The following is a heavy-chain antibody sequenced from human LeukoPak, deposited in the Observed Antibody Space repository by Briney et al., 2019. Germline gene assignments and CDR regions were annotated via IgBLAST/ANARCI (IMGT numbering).Heavy chain of an antibody. CDR3: ARDGPPAYCSSWWDYYYYYGMDV. CDR2: IKQDGSEK. Sequence: GGSLRLSCAASGFTFSSYWMSWVRQAPGKGLEWVANIKQDGSEKYYVDSVKGRFTISRDNAKNSLYLQMNSLRAEDTAVYYCARDGPPAYCSSWWDYYYYYGMDVWGQGTTVTVSS. V-gene: IGHV3-7*01. CDR1: GFTFSSYW. D-gene: IGHD6-13*01. J-gene: IGHJ6*02.